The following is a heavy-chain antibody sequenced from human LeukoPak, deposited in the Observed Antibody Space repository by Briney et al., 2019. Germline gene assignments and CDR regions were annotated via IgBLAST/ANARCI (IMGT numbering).Heavy chain of an antibody. V-gene: IGHV1-46*01. CDR2: MNPSGGST. D-gene: IGHD6-6*01. CDR1: GYTFTSYY. J-gene: IGHJ4*02. Sequence: ASVKVSCKASGYTFTSYYMHWVRQAPGQGLEWMGIMNPSGGSTTHAQKFQGRVTMTRDTSTGTVYVELSSLRSEDTAVYYCTSSSSEETIAYWGQGTLVTVSS. CDR3: TSSSSEETIAY.